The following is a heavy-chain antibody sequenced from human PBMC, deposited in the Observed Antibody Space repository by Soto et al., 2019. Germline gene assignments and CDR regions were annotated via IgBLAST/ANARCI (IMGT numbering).Heavy chain of an antibody. D-gene: IGHD2-2*01. Sequence: SETLSLTCTVSGGSISSSSYYWGWIRQPPGKGLEWIGSIYYSGSTYYNPSLKSRVTISVDTSKNQFSLKLSSVTAADTAVYYCASGDDIVVVPAAIPDYWGQGTLVTVSS. J-gene: IGHJ4*02. V-gene: IGHV4-39*01. CDR3: ASGDDIVVVPAAIPDY. CDR1: GGSISSSSYY. CDR2: IYYSGST.